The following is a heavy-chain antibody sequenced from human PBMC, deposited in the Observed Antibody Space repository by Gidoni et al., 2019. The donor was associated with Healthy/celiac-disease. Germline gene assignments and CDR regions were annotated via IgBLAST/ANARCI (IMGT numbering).Heavy chain of an antibody. D-gene: IGHD6-13*01. CDR1: GGSISSSSYY. J-gene: IGHJ5*02. V-gene: IGHV4-39*01. CDR3: ARLLLGQQLVLNMFDP. Sequence: LQLQESGPGLVKPSETLSLTCTVSGGSISSSSYYWGWIRKPPGKGLEWIGSIYYSGSTYYNPSLKSRVTISVDTSKNQFSLKLSSVTAADTAVYYCARLLLGQQLVLNMFDPWGQGTLVTVSS. CDR2: IYYSGST.